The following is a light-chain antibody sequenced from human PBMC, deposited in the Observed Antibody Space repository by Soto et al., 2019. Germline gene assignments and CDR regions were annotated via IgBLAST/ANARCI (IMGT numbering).Light chain of an antibody. CDR3: GTWDGSLRLYV. CDR1: SSNIGNNY. Sequence: QSVLPQPPSVSAAPGQTVTISCSGSSSNIGNNYVSWYQQLPGAAPKLLIYDSDKRPSGIPERFSASKSGASATLGITGLQTGDEADYYCGTWDGSLRLYVFGTGAKVTVL. V-gene: IGLV1-51*01. CDR2: DSD. J-gene: IGLJ1*01.